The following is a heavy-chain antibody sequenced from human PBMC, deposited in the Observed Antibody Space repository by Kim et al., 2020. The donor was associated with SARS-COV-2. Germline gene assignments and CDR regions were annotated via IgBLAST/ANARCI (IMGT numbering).Heavy chain of an antibody. J-gene: IGHJ6*02. D-gene: IGHD3-22*01. CDR2: INPSGGST. Sequence: ASVKVSCKASGYTFTSYYMHWVRQAPVQGLEWMGIINPSGGSTSYAQKFQGRVTMTRDTSTSTVYMELSSLRSEDTAVYYCARVGNYYDSSGYSYYYGMDVWGQGTTVTVSS. CDR3: ARVGNYYDSSGYSYYYGMDV. CDR1: GYTFTSYY. V-gene: IGHV1-46*01.